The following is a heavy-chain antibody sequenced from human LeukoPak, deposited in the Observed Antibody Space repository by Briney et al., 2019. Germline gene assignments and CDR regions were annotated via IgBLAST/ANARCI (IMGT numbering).Heavy chain of an antibody. D-gene: IGHD6-19*01. Sequence: GGSLRLSCAASGFTFSSYSMNWVRQAPGKGLEWVAVIWYDGGNKYYADSVKGRFTISRDNSKNTLYLQMNSLRAEDTAVYYCASRVAGTEGNPYWYFDLWGRGTLVTVSS. CDR3: ASRVAGTEGNPYWYFDL. CDR1: GFTFSSYS. CDR2: IWYDGGNK. J-gene: IGHJ2*01. V-gene: IGHV3-33*08.